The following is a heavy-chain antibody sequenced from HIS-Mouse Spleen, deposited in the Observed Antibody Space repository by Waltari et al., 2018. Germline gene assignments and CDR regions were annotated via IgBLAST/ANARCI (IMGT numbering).Heavy chain of an antibody. D-gene: IGHD6-19*01. CDR1: GCTFSSYG. CDR3: AKASSGWLDY. J-gene: IGHJ4*02. V-gene: IGHV3-30*18. CDR2: ISYDGSNK. Sequence: QVQLVESGGGVVQPGRSLRLSCAASGCTFSSYGLPWVRQVPGKGLEWVAVISYDGSNKYYADSVKGRFTISRDNSKNTLYLQMNSLRAEDTAVYYCAKASSGWLDYWGQGTLVTVSS.